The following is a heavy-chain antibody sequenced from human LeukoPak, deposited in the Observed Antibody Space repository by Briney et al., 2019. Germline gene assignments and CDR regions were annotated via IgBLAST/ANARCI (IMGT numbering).Heavy chain of an antibody. J-gene: IGHJ4*02. V-gene: IGHV3-33*01. Sequence: GGSLRLSCAASGFTFSSYGMHWVRQAPGKGLEWVAVIWYDGSNKYYADSVKGRFTISRGNSKNTLYLQMNSLRAEDTAVYYCARVLYGNYFDYWGQGTLVTVSS. CDR3: ARVLYGNYFDY. CDR2: IWYDGSNK. CDR1: GFTFSSYG. D-gene: IGHD3-10*01.